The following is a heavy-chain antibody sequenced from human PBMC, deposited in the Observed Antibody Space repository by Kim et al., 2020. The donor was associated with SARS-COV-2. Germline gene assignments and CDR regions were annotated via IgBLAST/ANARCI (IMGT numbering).Heavy chain of an antibody. V-gene: IGHV5-10-1*01. Sequence: GESLQISCKGSGYSFTSYWISWVRQMPGKGLEWMGRIDPSDSYPNYSPSFQGHVTISADKSISTAYLQWSSLKASDTAMYYCARLMIRDYYDSSDNWFDPWGQGTLVTVSS. CDR3: ARLMIRDYYDSSDNWFDP. CDR1: GYSFTSYW. CDR2: IDPSDSYP. J-gene: IGHJ5*02. D-gene: IGHD3-22*01.